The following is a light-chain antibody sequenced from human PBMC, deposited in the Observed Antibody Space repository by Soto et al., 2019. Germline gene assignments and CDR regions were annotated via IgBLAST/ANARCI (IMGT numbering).Light chain of an antibody. V-gene: IGKV3-11*01. J-gene: IGKJ1*01. CDR1: QSVSSY. CDR3: QQRSNWPPWT. Sequence: EIVLTQSPATLSLSPGERATLSCRASQSVSSYLAWYQQKPGQAPRLLIYDASSRATGIPARFSGSGSGTDFTPTISSLEPEDFAVYYCQQRSNWPPWTFGQGTKVDIK. CDR2: DAS.